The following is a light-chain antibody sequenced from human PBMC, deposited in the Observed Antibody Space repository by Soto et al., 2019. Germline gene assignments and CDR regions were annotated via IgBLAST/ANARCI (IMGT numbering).Light chain of an antibody. CDR2: KAS. CDR1: QSINTW. J-gene: IGKJ1*01. Sequence: DIQMTQSPSTLSASVGDRVTITCRASQSINTWLAWYQLKPGRAPKLLISKASTLESGVSSRFSGSGSGTKFTLTISSLQPDDFATYYCQQYQTYSQFGQGTKVEIK. CDR3: QQYQTYSQ. V-gene: IGKV1-5*03.